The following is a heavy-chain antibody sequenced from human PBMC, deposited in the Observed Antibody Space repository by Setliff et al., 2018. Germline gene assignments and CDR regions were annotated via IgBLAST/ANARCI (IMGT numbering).Heavy chain of an antibody. CDR1: GYSFTSYW. Sequence: PGESLKISCKGSGYSFTSYWIAWVRQMPGKGLEWMGIIYPGDSDTRYSPSFQGQVTISADRSTRTAYLQWSSLKASDTAMHYCARTLPHEGYSSSSSPFDIWGQGTMVTVSS. J-gene: IGHJ3*02. CDR2: IYPGDSDT. V-gene: IGHV5-51*01. D-gene: IGHD5-18*01. CDR3: ARTLPHEGYSSSSSPFDI.